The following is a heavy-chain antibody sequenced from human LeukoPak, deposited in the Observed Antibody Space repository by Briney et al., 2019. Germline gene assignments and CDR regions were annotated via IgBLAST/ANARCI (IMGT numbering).Heavy chain of an antibody. Sequence: ASVKVSCKASGFTFTNYAMHWVRQAPGQRLEWMAWINADNGNTKYSPKFQGRVTITRDTSASTVYVELSSLTSEDTAVYYCAREWVWFGESRYFSYWGQGTLVTVSS. CDR2: INADNGNT. J-gene: IGHJ4*02. D-gene: IGHD3-10*01. CDR3: AREWVWFGESRYFSY. CDR1: GFTFTNYA. V-gene: IGHV1-3*01.